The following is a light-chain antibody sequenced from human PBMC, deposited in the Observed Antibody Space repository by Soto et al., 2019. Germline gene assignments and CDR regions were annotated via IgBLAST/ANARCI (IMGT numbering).Light chain of an antibody. CDR2: KAS. CDR3: QQSYSTLMYT. CDR1: QTIRSW. V-gene: IGKV1-5*03. J-gene: IGKJ2*01. Sequence: DIQMTQSPSTLSGSVGDRVTITCRASQTIRSWLAWYQQKPGKAPRLLIYKASSLESGVPSRFSGSGSGTDFTLTITSLDPEDFATYYCQQSYSTLMYTFGQGTKVDIK.